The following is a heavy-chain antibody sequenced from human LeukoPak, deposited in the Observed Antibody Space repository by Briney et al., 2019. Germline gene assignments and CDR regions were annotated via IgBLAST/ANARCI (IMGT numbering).Heavy chain of an antibody. Sequence: PGGSLRLFCAASGFTFSNYYMSWIRQAPGKGLEWVSYTSSSGSTMYYADSVKGRFTISRDNAKNSLYLQMNSLRAEDTAVYYCAREAISGYSDWGQGTLVTVSS. CDR2: TSSSGSTM. CDR3: AREAISGYSD. J-gene: IGHJ4*02. D-gene: IGHD3-22*01. V-gene: IGHV3-11*04. CDR1: GFTFSNYY.